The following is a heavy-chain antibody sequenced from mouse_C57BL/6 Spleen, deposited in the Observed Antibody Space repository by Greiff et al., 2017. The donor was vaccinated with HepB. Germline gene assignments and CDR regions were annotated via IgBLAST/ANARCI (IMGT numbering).Heavy chain of an antibody. CDR1: GFTFSSYA. J-gene: IGHJ4*01. CDR2: ISDGGSYT. Sequence: EVQLMESGGGLVKPGGSLKLSCAASGFTFSSYAMSWVRQTPEKRLEWVATISDGGSYTYYPDNVKGRFTISRDNAKNNLYLQMSHLKSEDTAMYYCASFKVDYWGQGTSVTVSS. CDR3: ASFKVDY. V-gene: IGHV5-4*01.